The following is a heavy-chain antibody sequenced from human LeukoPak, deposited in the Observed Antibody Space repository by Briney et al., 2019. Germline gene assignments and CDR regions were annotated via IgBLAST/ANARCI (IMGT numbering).Heavy chain of an antibody. CDR3: AGVIASTINCFDP. V-gene: IGHV3-21*01. D-gene: IGHD5/OR15-5a*01. J-gene: IGHJ5*02. Sequence: TGGSLRLSCAASGFTFSSYSMNWVRQAPGKGLEWVSSISSSSTYIYHADSVKGRFTISRDNAKNSLYLQMNSLRAEDTAVYYCAGVIASTINCFDPWGQGTLVTVSS. CDR2: ISSSSTYI. CDR1: GFTFSSYS.